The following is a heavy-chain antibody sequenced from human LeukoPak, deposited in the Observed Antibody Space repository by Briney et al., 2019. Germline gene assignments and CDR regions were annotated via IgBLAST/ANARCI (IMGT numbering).Heavy chain of an antibody. CDR3: ARGYRSGGSCYYFDY. D-gene: IGHD2-15*01. CDR1: GGSISSGDFY. Sequence: PSQTLSLTCTVSGGSISSGDFYWSWLRQPPGKGPEWIGYIHYSGSAYYNPSLKSRVTITVDTSKNQFSLKLSSVTAADTAVHYCARGYRSGGSCYYFDYWGQGTLVTVSS. J-gene: IGHJ4*02. V-gene: IGHV4-30-4*01. CDR2: IHYSGSA.